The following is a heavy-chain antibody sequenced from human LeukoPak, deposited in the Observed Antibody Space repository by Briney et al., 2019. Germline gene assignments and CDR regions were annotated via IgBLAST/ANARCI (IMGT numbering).Heavy chain of an antibody. V-gene: IGHV4-59*01. D-gene: IGHD3-22*01. CDR1: GGSISNYY. CDR3: ARLTMIVVKPDAFDI. J-gene: IGHJ3*02. CDR2: IYYTGTT. Sequence: SETLSLTCTVSGGSISNYYWSWIRQPPGKALEWIGYIYYTGTTKYNPSLKSRATISLDTSKNQFSLKLSSVTAADTAVYYCARLTMIVVKPDAFDIWGQGTMVTVSS.